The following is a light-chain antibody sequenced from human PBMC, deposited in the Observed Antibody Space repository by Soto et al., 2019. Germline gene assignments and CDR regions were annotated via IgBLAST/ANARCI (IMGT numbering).Light chain of an antibody. CDR1: SGHSSYA. CDR2: LNSDGSH. CDR3: QPWGSGIHVV. Sequence: QSVLTQSHSASASLGASVKLTCTLSSGHSSYAIAWHQQQPEKGPRYLKRLNSDGSHSKGDGIPDRFSGSSSGAERYLAISSLQSEDEADYYCQPWGSGIHVVFGGGTKLTVL. J-gene: IGLJ2*01. V-gene: IGLV4-69*01.